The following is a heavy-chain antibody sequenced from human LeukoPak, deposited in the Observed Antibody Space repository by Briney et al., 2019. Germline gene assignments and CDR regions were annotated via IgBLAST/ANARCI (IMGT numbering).Heavy chain of an antibody. D-gene: IGHD6-19*01. CDR1: GGSISSSRYY. CDR3: ATSGWYLLPGVY. CDR2: LYYSGNT. Sequence: SETLSLTCTVSGGSISSSRYYGGWIRQPPGKGLEWIGSLYYSGNTYYNPSLKSRVTISVDTSKNQFSLKLSSVTAADTAVYYCATSGWYLLPGVYWGQGTLVTVSS. J-gene: IGHJ4*02. V-gene: IGHV4-39*01.